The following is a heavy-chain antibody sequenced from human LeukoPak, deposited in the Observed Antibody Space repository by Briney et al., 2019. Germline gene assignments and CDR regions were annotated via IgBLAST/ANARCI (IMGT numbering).Heavy chain of an antibody. J-gene: IGHJ4*02. CDR2: MNSNSGNT. V-gene: IGHV1-8*01. Sequence: AASVKVSCKASGYTFTSYDINWVRQATGQGLEWMGWMNSNSGNTGYAQKFQGRVTMTRNTSISTAYMELSSLRSEDTAVYYCARGTTGFGVVSRYWGQGTLVTVSS. CDR1: GYTFTSYD. D-gene: IGHD3-3*01. CDR3: ARGTTGFGVVSRY.